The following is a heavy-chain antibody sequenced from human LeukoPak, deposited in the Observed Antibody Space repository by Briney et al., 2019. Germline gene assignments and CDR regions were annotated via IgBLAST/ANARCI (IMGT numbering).Heavy chain of an antibody. Sequence: GGSLRLSCAASGFTFSSYAMSWVRQAPGKGLEWVSAISGSGGSTYYADSVKGRFTIPRDNSKNTLYLQMNSLRAEDTAVYYCAKSNEAHDYKGRYYYSGMDVWGQGTTVTVSS. CDR2: ISGSGGST. CDR3: AKSNEAHDYKGRYYYSGMDV. CDR1: GFTFSSYA. V-gene: IGHV3-23*01. D-gene: IGHD4-11*01. J-gene: IGHJ6*02.